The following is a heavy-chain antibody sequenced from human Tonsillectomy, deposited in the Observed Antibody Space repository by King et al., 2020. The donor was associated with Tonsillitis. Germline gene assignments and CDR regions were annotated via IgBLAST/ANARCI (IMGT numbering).Heavy chain of an antibody. CDR3: AHAYYYDSSGSNPLFDY. D-gene: IGHD3-22*01. J-gene: IGHJ4*02. CDR2: IYWNDDK. V-gene: IGHV2-5*01. CDR1: GFSLSTSGVG. Sequence: TLKESGPTLVKPTQTLTLTCTFSGFSLSTSGVGVGWIRQPPGQALEWLALIYWNDDKRYSPSLKSRLTITKDTSKNQVVLTMTNMDPVDTATYYCAHAYYYDSSGSNPLFDYWGQGTLVTVSS.